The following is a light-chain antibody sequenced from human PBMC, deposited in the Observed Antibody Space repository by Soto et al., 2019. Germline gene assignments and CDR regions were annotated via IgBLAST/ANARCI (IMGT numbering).Light chain of an antibody. V-gene: IGLV2-14*01. J-gene: IGLJ1*01. CDR2: EVT. Sequence: QSALTQPASVSGSPGQSITISCTGTSSDVGGYDYVSWYQQHPDKAPKLIIYEVTDRPSGVSSRFSGSKSGNTASLTISGLQAEDEADYYCRPITSGSTRVFGTGTRVTV. CDR1: SSDVGGYDY. CDR3: RPITSGSTRV.